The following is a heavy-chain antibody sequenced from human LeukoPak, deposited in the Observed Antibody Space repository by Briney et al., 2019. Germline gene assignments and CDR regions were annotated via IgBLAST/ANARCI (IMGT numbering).Heavy chain of an antibody. J-gene: IGHJ6*03. D-gene: IGHD2-15*01. Sequence: GGSLRLSCAASGFTFSSYEMNWVRQAPGKGLEWVSYISSSGSTIYYADSVKGRFTISRDNAKNSLYLQMHSLRAEDTAVYYCARDEFIARGDYYYYMDVWGKGTTVTISS. V-gene: IGHV3-48*03. CDR2: ISSSGSTI. CDR1: GFTFSSYE. CDR3: ARDEFIARGDYYYYMDV.